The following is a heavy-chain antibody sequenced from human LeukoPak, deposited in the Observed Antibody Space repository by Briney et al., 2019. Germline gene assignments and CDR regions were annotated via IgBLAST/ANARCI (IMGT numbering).Heavy chain of an antibody. V-gene: IGHV4-31*03. CDR3: ARVGSCSGGSCYYRLFDY. Sequence: PSQTLSLTCTVSGGSISNSDYYWSWIRQHPGKGLEWIGYIHYSGSTYYNPSLKSRVSISVDTSKNQFSLKLSSVTAADTAVYYCARVGSCSGGSCYYRLFDYWGQGTLVTVSS. CDR1: GGSISNSDYY. CDR2: IHYSGST. J-gene: IGHJ4*02. D-gene: IGHD2-15*01.